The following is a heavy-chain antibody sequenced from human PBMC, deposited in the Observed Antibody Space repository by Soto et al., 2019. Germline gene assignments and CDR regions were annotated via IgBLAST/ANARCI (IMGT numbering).Heavy chain of an antibody. CDR3: ARGVVVVSLGSAYYYYGMDV. V-gene: IGHV1-69*02. Sequence: SVKVSCKASGGTFSSYTISWVRQAPGRGLEWMGRIIPILGIANYAQKFQGRVTITADKSTSTAYMELSSLRSEDTAVYYCARGVVVVSLGSAYYYYGMDVWG. D-gene: IGHD3-22*01. J-gene: IGHJ6*02. CDR2: IIPILGIA. CDR1: GGTFSSYT.